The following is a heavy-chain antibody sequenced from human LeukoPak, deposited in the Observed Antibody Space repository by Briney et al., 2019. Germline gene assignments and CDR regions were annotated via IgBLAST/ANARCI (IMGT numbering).Heavy chain of an antibody. CDR1: GSAFSNYW. V-gene: IGHV3-7*04. D-gene: IGHD5-24*01. CDR2: IKQDGSQT. Sequence: PGGSLRLSCVASGSAFSNYWMTWVRQAPGKGLEWVANIKQDGSQTFYVDSVKGRFTISRDNAKSSLYLELNSLRVEDTAVYYCVRDLPVSEATTGLCGGQGTLVTVS. CDR3: VRDLPVSEATTGLC. J-gene: IGHJ4*02.